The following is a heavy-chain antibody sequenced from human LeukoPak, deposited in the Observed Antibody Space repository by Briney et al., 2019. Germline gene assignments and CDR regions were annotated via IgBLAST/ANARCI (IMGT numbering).Heavy chain of an antibody. CDR3: ARKGDGGLERDAFDI. Sequence: SETLSLTCTVSGDSISSGGYSWGWIRQHPGKGLEWIGYIYYSGTTYYNPSLKSRLTISLDTSKNQFSLRLNSVTAADTAVYYCARKGDGGLERDAFDIWGQGTMVTVSS. CDR1: GDSISSGGYS. D-gene: IGHD3-16*01. V-gene: IGHV4-31*03. J-gene: IGHJ3*02. CDR2: IYYSGTT.